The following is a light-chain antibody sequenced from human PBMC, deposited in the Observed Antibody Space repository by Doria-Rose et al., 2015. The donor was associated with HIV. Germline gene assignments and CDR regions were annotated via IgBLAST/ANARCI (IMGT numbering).Light chain of an antibody. J-gene: IGKJ1*01. CDR1: QSFSSTY. V-gene: IGKV3-20*01. CDR3: HQYGTSWT. CDR2: DGS. Sequence: EIVRTQSPGTLSLSPGERATLSCRASQSFSSTYLAWYQQKPGQAPSLLIYDGSTRATGIPDRFSASGSGTDFTLTINRLEPEDFALYYCHQYGTSWTFGQGTKVEI.